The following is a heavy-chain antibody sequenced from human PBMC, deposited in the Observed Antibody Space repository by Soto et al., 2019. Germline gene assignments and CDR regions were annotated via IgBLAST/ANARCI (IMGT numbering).Heavy chain of an antibody. D-gene: IGHD3-16*01. CDR1: GGSIGSGSYY. V-gene: IGHV4-39*01. CDR3: ARHNGPLYVGYYYDMDV. Sequence: PSETLSLTWTVSGGSIGSGSYYWGWIRQPPGKGMEWIGSIYYSGYTYYNPSLKSRVTISVDTSKNQFSLKLSSVTAADTAVYYCARHNGPLYVGYYYDMDVWGQGTTVTVS. J-gene: IGHJ6*02. CDR2: IYYSGYT.